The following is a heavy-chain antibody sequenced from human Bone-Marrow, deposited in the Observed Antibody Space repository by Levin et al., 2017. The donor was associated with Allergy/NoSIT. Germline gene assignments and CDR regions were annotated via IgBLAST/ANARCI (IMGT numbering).Heavy chain of an antibody. Sequence: SETLSLTCAVSGGSISTYYWSWIRQPPGKGLEWVGYLFHSGTTNYNPSLESRVTISLDTSKNQLSLELSSVTEADTAVYYCARSSGGTTPIYYYYPMDVWGQGTTVIVSS. CDR2: LFHSGTT. CDR3: ARSSGGTTPIYYYYPMDV. J-gene: IGHJ6*02. CDR1: GGSISTYY. D-gene: IGHD2-15*01. V-gene: IGHV4-59*01.